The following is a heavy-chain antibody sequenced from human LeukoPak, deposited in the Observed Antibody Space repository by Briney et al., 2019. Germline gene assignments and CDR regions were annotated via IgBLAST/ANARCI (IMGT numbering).Heavy chain of an antibody. CDR2: IYYSGST. D-gene: IGHD6-19*01. Sequence: SETLSLTCTVSGGSISSGGYYWSWIRQHPGKGLEWIGYIYYSGSTYYTPSLQSRVTISVDTSKNQFSLKLSSVTAADTAVYYCAREAGSGWPDFDYWGQGTLVTVSS. J-gene: IGHJ4*02. CDR3: AREAGSGWPDFDY. V-gene: IGHV4-31*03. CDR1: GGSISSGGYY.